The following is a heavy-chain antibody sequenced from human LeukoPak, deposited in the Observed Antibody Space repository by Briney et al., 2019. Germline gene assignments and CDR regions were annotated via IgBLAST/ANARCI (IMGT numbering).Heavy chain of an antibody. CDR1: GGSLSGYY. V-gene: IGHV4-34*01. CDR3: ARGGTYYYDSSGYSELNDAFDI. CDR2: INHSGST. D-gene: IGHD3-22*01. J-gene: IGHJ3*02. Sequence: SETLSLTCAVYGGSLSGYYWSWIRQPPGKGLEWIGEINHSGSTNYNPSLKSRVTISVDTSKNQFSLKLSSVTAADTAVYYCARGGTYYYDSSGYSELNDAFDIWGQGTMVTVSS.